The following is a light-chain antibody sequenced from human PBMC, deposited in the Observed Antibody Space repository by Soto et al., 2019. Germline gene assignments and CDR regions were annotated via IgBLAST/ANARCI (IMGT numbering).Light chain of an antibody. Sequence: EIVLTQSPATLSLSPGESATLSCRATRSVSSYLAWYQQKPGQAPRLLIYRASSGATGIPDRFSGSGSGTDFTLTISRLEPEDFAVFYCRQYGSSPVTFGQGTRLEIK. J-gene: IGKJ5*01. CDR2: RAS. CDR1: RSVSSY. V-gene: IGKV3-20*01. CDR3: RQYGSSPVT.